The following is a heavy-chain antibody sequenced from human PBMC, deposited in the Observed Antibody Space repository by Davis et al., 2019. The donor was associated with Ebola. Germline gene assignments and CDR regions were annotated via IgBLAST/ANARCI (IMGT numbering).Heavy chain of an antibody. V-gene: IGHV4-61*08. J-gene: IGHJ4*02. CDR3: ATSKNIVATPFDY. CDR1: GGSITSGDYY. D-gene: IGHD5-12*01. CDR2: IFYSGST. Sequence: PSETLSLTCTVSGGSITSGDYYWSWIRQTPGKGLEWIGYIFYSGSTNYNPSLKSRVTISVDTSKNQFSLKLSSVTAADTAVYYCATSKNIVATPFDYWGQGTLVTVSS.